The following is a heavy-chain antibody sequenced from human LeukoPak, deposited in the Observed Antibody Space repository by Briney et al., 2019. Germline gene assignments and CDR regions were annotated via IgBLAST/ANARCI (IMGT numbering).Heavy chain of an antibody. CDR3: ARAPVIAAAPAAFDI. V-gene: IGHV3-7*03. D-gene: IGHD6-13*01. Sequence: GGSLRLSCAASGFTFSSYAMSWVRQAPGKGLEWVANIKQDGSEKYYVDSVKGRFTISRDNSKNTLYLQMNSLRAEDTAVYYCARAPVIAAAPAAFDIWGQGTMVTVSS. CDR2: IKQDGSEK. J-gene: IGHJ3*02. CDR1: GFTFSSYA.